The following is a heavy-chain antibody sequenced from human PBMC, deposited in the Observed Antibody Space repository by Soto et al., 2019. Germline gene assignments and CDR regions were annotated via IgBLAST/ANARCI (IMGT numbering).Heavy chain of an antibody. Sequence: HPGGSLRLSCAASGFTFSSYGMHWVRQAPGKGLEWVAVISYDGSNKYYADSVKGRFTISRDNSKNTLYLQMNSLRAEDTAVYYCAKIPDSSGYYGVYYYYGMDVWGQGTTVTVSS. CDR1: GFTFSSYG. J-gene: IGHJ6*02. CDR2: ISYDGSNK. V-gene: IGHV3-30*18. D-gene: IGHD3-22*01. CDR3: AKIPDSSGYYGVYYYYGMDV.